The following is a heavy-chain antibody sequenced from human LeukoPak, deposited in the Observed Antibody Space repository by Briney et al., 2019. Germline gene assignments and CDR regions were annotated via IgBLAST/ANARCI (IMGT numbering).Heavy chain of an antibody. CDR2: ISWNSGSI. CDR1: GFTFDDYA. Sequence: PGGSLRLSCAASGFTFDDYAMHWVRQAPGKGLEWVSGISWNSGSIGYADSVKGRFTISRDNAKNSLYLQMNSLRAEDTAVYYCAYESGWPEYYLDYWGQGTLVTVSS. J-gene: IGHJ4*02. V-gene: IGHV3-9*01. CDR3: AYESGWPEYYLDY. D-gene: IGHD6-19*01.